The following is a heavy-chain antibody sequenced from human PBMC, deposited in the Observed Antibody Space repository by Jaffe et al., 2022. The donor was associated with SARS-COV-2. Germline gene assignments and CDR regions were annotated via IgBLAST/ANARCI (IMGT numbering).Heavy chain of an antibody. D-gene: IGHD6-13*01. J-gene: IGHJ3*02. CDR1: GGSISSSNW. CDR3: ARDRGSLVYGSRDAFDI. CDR2: IYHSGST. V-gene: IGHV4-4*02. Sequence: QVQLQESGPGLVKPSGTLSLTCAVSGGSISSSNWWSWVRQPPGKGLEWIGEIYHSGSTNYNPSLKSRVTISVDKSKNQFSLKLSSVTAADTAVYYCARDRGSLVYGSRDAFDIWGQGTMVTVSS.